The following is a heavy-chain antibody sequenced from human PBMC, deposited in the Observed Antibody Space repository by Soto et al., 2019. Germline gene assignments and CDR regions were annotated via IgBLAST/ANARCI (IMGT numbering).Heavy chain of an antibody. CDR3: ARVGDFADYYYYYMDV. CDR1: GGSISSYY. J-gene: IGHJ6*03. D-gene: IGHD3-3*01. V-gene: IGHV4-59*01. Sequence: SETLSLTCTVSGGSISSYYWSWIRQPPGKGLEWIGYIYYSGSTNYNPSLKSRVTISVDTSKNQFSLKLSSVTAADTAVYYCARVGDFADYYYYYMDVWGKGTTVTVSS. CDR2: IYYSGST.